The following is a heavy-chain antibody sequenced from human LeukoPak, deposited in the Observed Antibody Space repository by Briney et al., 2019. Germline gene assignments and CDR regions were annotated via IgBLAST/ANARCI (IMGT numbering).Heavy chain of an antibody. V-gene: IGHV3-74*01. Sequence: GGSLRLSCAASGFTFSNYYMLWVRHAPGEGLVSVSRISSDGATTIYADSVKGRFTTSRANAKNTLYLQMNSLRAEDTAVYYCARDDSNGIDYWGQGTLVTVSS. CDR3: ARDDSNGIDY. CDR1: GFTFSNYY. D-gene: IGHD3-22*01. CDR2: ISSDGATT. J-gene: IGHJ4*02.